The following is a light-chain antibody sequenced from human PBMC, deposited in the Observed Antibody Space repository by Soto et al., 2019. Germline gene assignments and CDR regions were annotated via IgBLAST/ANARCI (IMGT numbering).Light chain of an antibody. Sequence: TQSPGTLCLSPGERATLSCRASQSVGSWLAWYQQKPGKAPKLLIYKASRLESGVPSRFSGSESGTEFTLTISNLQPDDFATYYCQQYHKFWTFGQGTKVDNK. CDR3: QQYHKFWT. J-gene: IGKJ1*01. CDR1: QSVGSW. V-gene: IGKV1-5*03. CDR2: KAS.